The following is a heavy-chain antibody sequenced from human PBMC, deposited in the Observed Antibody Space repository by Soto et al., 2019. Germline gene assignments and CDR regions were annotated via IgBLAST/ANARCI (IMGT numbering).Heavy chain of an antibody. CDR3: ARGDLLVGATAYYYGMDV. J-gene: IGHJ6*02. CDR2: AHHSGRT. D-gene: IGHD1-26*01. CDR1: GGSIGSSNW. V-gene: IGHV4-4*02. Sequence: TPFPNCTVSGGSIGSSNWGNWVRQAPGKGLEWIGEAHHSGRTNYNPSLKSRVTISVDKSKNHFSLKLSSMTAADTAVYYCARGDLLVGATAYYYGMDVWGQGTTVT.